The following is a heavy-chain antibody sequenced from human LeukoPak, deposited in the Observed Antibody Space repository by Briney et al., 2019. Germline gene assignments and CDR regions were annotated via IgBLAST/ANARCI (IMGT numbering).Heavy chain of an antibody. D-gene: IGHD2-2*01. Sequence: GGSLRLSCAASGVTLRNYAMTWIRQAPGKGLQWVSVISGDGESTYYADSVRGRLTISRDNSKNTMYLQMNNLRAEDTAIYYCAKDRDCSSTGCYVFANWGKGTLVTVSS. CDR3: AKDRDCSSTGCYVFAN. V-gene: IGHV3-23*01. J-gene: IGHJ4*02. CDR2: ISGDGEST. CDR1: GVTLRNYA.